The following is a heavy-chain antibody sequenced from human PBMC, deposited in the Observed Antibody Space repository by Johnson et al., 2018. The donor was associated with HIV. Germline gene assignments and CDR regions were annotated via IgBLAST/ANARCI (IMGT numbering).Heavy chain of an antibody. CDR3: ARDASRGPV. J-gene: IGHJ3*01. CDR2: IGSSGSTV. CDR1: GFTFSDYY. V-gene: IGHV3-11*04. Sequence: QVQLVESGGGLVMPGGSLRVSCAASGFTFSDYYMAWIRQTPGTGLEWVSYIGSSGSTVYYADSVKGRFTISRDNAKNSLFLQMNSLRVEDTAVYYCARDASRGPVWGQGTMVTVSS.